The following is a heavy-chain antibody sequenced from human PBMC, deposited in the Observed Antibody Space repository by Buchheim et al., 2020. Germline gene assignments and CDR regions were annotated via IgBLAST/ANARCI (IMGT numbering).Heavy chain of an antibody. Sequence: EVQLLESGGGLVQPGGSLRLSCAASGFTFSSYAMSWVRQAPGKGLEWVSDISAGGGSTYYAESVKGRFTISRDNSKNTLYLQMNSLRAEDTAVYYCGGGPSNYDFWSGPVLPNEYGMDVWGQGTT. CDR3: GGGPSNYDFWSGPVLPNEYGMDV. CDR2: ISAGGGST. D-gene: IGHD3-3*01. J-gene: IGHJ6*02. V-gene: IGHV3-23*01. CDR1: GFTFSSYA.